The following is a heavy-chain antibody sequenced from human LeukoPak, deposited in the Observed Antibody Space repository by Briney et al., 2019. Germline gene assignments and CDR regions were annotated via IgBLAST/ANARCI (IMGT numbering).Heavy chain of an antibody. J-gene: IGHJ4*02. V-gene: IGHV3-53*01. CDR2: IYIGGST. Sequence: GGSLTLSCAASGFTVSSKYMSWVRQAPGKGLEWVSVIYIGGSTYYAESVTGRFTISIDNSKNTLYLQMNSLIADDTAVYYCARDRREYSGNYFDYWGQGTRVTVSS. D-gene: IGHD1-26*01. CDR3: ARDRREYSGNYFDY. CDR1: GFTVSSKY.